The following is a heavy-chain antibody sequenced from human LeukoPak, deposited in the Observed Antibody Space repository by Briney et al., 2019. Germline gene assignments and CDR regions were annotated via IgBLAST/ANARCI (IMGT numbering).Heavy chain of an antibody. V-gene: IGHV1-69*04. CDR3: ARAPGNDAFDI. CDR1: GGTFSNYA. CDR2: IIPILGVA. J-gene: IGHJ3*02. D-gene: IGHD7-27*01. Sequence: SVKVSCKASGGTFSNYAISWVRQAPGQGLEWMGRIIPILGVANYAQRFQGRVSITADKSTGTAYMELSSLRSEDTAVYFCARAPGNDAFDIWGQGTMVTVSS.